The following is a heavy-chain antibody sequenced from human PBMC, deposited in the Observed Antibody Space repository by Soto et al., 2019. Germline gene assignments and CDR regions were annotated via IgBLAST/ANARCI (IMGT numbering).Heavy chain of an antibody. CDR3: ARAPREYSSGWYVEDYYYYMDV. Sequence: PSETLSLTCTVSGGSISSSSYYWGWIRQPPGKGLEWIGSIYYSGSTYYNPSLKSRVTISVDTSKNQFSLKLSSVTAADTAVYYCARAPREYSSGWYVEDYYYYMDVWGKGTTVTVSS. J-gene: IGHJ6*03. V-gene: IGHV4-39*01. CDR1: GGSISSSSYY. CDR2: IYYSGST. D-gene: IGHD6-19*01.